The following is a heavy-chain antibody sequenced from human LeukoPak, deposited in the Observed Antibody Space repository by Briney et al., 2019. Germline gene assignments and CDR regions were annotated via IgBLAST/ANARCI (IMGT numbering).Heavy chain of an antibody. V-gene: IGHV3-23*01. CDR3: AKQLGYCSDGSCYFPY. CDR2: ISASGGYT. CDR1: GFTFSSYA. J-gene: IGHJ4*02. D-gene: IGHD2-15*01. Sequence: PGGSLRLSCAASGFTFSSYAMSWVRQAPGKGLEWVSAISASGGYTYYADSVKGRFTISRDNSKSTLCLQMNSLRAEDTAVYYCAKQLGYCSDGSCYFPYWGQGTLVTVSS.